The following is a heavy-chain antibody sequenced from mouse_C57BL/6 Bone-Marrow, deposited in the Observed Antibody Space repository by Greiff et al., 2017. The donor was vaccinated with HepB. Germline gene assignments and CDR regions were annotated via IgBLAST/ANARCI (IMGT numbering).Heavy chain of an antibody. CDR3: ARWGSSWYFDV. D-gene: IGHD1-3*01. V-gene: IGHV1-54*01. J-gene: IGHJ1*03. Sequence: QVQLQQSGAELVRPGTSVKVSCKASGYAFTNYFIEWVKQRPGKGLEWIGVINPGSGGTNYKEKFKGKATLTADKSSSTAYMQLSSLTSEDSAVYFCARWGSSWYFDVWGTGTTVTVSS. CDR2: INPGSGGT. CDR1: GYAFTNYF.